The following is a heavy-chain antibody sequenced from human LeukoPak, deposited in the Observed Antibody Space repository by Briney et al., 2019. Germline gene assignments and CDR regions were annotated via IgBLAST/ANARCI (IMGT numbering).Heavy chain of an antibody. CDR2: ISSSGSTI. Sequence: GGSLRLSCAASGFTFSSYEMNWVRQAPGKGLEWGSYISSSGSTIYYADSVKGRFTISRDNAKNSLYLQMNSLRAEDTAVYYCARGIRHYSDSSGLDAFDIWGQGTMVTVSS. CDR3: ARGIRHYSDSSGLDAFDI. CDR1: GFTFSSYE. V-gene: IGHV3-48*03. J-gene: IGHJ3*02. D-gene: IGHD3-22*01.